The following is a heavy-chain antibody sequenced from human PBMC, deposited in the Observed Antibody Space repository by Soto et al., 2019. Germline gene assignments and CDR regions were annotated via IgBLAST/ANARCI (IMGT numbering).Heavy chain of an antibody. CDR1: GDNVARNSAA. CDR2: TYYRSRWEN. Sequence: SQTLSLTCDISGDNVARNSAAWHWIRQSPSRGLEWLGRTYYRSRWENDYALSVKSRITISPDTAKNQFSLHLYSVTPADTAVYYCAGVAWFRGLDVWGQGTPVNVSS. V-gene: IGHV6-1*01. J-gene: IGHJ6*02. CDR3: AGVAWFRGLDV. D-gene: IGHD2-21*01.